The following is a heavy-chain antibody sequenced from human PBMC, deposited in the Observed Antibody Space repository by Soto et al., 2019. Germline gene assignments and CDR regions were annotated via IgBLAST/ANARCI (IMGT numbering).Heavy chain of an antibody. CDR1: GGSISSYY. CDR2: IYYSGST. D-gene: IGHD5-12*01. Sequence: SETLSLTCTVSGGSISSYYWSWIRQPPGKGLEWIGYIYYSGSTNYNPSLKSRVTISVDTSKNQFSLKLSSVTAADTAVYYCAREGAGDGYPRPLRYWGQGTLVTVS. CDR3: AREGAGDGYPRPLRY. J-gene: IGHJ4*02. V-gene: IGHV4-59*01.